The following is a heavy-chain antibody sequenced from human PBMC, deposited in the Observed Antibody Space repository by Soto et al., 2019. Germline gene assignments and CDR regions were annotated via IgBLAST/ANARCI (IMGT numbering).Heavy chain of an antibody. CDR1: GFTVSSYS. J-gene: IGHJ4*02. CDR3: ARVRGYSGYDLLDY. Sequence: GGSLRLSCAASGFTVSSYSMNWVRQAPGKVLEWVSSISSSSSYIYYADSVKGRITISRDNAKNSLFLQMNSLRAEDTAVYYCARVRGYSGYDLLDYWGQGTLVTVSS. V-gene: IGHV3-21*01. CDR2: ISSSSSYI. D-gene: IGHD5-12*01.